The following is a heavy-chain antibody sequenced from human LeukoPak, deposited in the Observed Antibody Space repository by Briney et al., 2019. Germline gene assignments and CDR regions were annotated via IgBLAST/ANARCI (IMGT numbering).Heavy chain of an antibody. CDR1: GGTFSSYA. V-gene: IGHV1-69*06. CDR2: IIPIFGTA. Sequence: ASMKVSCKASGGTFSSYAISWVRQAPGQGLEWMGGIIPIFGTANYAQKFQGRVTMTWDTSTSTVYMELSSLRSEDTAVYYCARDRGLIRKQQLVGRGIGWFDPWGQGTLVTVSS. CDR3: ARDRGLIRKQQLVGRGIGWFDP. J-gene: IGHJ5*02. D-gene: IGHD6-13*01.